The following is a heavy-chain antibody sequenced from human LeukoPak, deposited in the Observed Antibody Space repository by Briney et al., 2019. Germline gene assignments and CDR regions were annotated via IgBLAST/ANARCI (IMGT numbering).Heavy chain of an antibody. CDR1: GGSCSGYY. CDR2: INHSGSI. CDR3: ARGRSSGWYILKYRPLDKGIFDY. J-gene: IGHJ4*02. D-gene: IGHD6-19*01. V-gene: IGHV4-34*01. Sequence: PSETLYLTCAVYGGSCSGYYWSWIRQPPGKGLEWIGEINHSGSINYNPSLKSRVTISVDTSKNQFSLKLSSVTAADTAVYYCARGRSSGWYILKYRPLDKGIFDYWGQGTPVTVSS.